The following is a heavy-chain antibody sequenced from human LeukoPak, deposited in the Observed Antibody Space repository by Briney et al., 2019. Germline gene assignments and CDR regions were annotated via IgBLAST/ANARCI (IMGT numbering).Heavy chain of an antibody. CDR1: GYSISSGYY. V-gene: IGHV4-38-2*02. D-gene: IGHD3-10*01. CDR3: ARPLYYYGSGSYYE. Sequence: SETLSLTCTVSGYSISSGYYWGWIRPPPGKGLEWIGTIYHSGSTYYNPSLKSRVTISADTSKNQFSLKLSSVTAADTAVYYCARPLYYYGSGSYYEWGQGTLVTVSS. CDR2: IYHSGST. J-gene: IGHJ4*02.